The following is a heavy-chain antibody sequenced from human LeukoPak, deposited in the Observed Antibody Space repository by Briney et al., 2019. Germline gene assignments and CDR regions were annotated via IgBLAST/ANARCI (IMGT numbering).Heavy chain of an antibody. J-gene: IGHJ4*02. Sequence: NTSETLSLTCTVSGDSISGYYWSWIRQPAGQGLEWIGRIYTSGSTKYNASFQGRVTMSLDTSKNHFSLRLSSVTAADTAIYYCAKYKFGSDYFSNWGQGTLVTVS. CDR1: GDSISGYY. CDR3: AKYKFGSDYFSN. V-gene: IGHV4-4*07. D-gene: IGHD2/OR15-2a*01. CDR2: IYTSGST.